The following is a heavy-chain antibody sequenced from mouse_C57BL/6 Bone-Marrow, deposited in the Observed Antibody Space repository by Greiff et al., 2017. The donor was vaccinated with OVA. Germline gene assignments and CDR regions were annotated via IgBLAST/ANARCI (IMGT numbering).Heavy chain of an antibody. CDR2: ISSGGSYT. Sequence: EVKVVESGGDLVKPGGSLKLSCAASGFTFSSYGMSWVRQTPDKRLEWVATISSGGSYTYYPDSVKGRFTISRDNAKNTLYLQMSRLKSEDTAMYYCARRYFDVWGTGTTVTVSS. V-gene: IGHV5-6*02. CDR1: GFTFSSYG. J-gene: IGHJ1*03. CDR3: ARRYFDV.